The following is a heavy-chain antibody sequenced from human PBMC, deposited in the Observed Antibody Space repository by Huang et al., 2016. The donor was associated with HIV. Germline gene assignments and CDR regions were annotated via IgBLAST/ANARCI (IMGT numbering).Heavy chain of an antibody. CDR2: ITQSGRT. V-gene: IGHV4-34*01. CDR1: GDSLSGFF. J-gene: IGHJ5*02. Sequence: QVRLDQWGAGLLKPSETLTLTCAVYGDSLSGFFWSWIRQSPGRGLEWIGEITQSGRTNYKPSLKSRVTIAIDTSKKQFSLKVKSVTAEDTSTYYCARGRGTSWSFFDTWGQGSFVTVSS. D-gene: IGHD2-2*01. CDR3: ARGRGTSWSFFDT.